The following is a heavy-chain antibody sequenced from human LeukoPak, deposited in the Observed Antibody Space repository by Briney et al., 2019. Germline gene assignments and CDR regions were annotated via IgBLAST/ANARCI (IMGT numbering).Heavy chain of an antibody. D-gene: IGHD6-19*01. V-gene: IGHV1-2*02. Sequence: ASVKVSCTASGYTFTGYYMHWVRQAPGQGPEWMGWINPNSGGTNYAQKFQGRVTMIRDTSISTAYMELSRLTYDDTAEYYCARRGWIGVAGSAVGWFDPWGQVTLVTVSS. CDR1: GYTFTGYY. CDR3: ARRGWIGVAGSAVGWFDP. CDR2: INPNSGGT. J-gene: IGHJ5*02.